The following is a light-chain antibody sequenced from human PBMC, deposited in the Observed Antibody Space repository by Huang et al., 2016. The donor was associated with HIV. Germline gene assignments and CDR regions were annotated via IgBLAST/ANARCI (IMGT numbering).Light chain of an antibody. CDR3: QQSYNTLRVT. V-gene: IGKV1-39*01. Sequence: DIQMTQSPSSLSASVGDRVTITCRASQSISNFLNWYQQKPGKAPKLLIYDASSLQSGFPSRFSGGGSGTDFTLTISSLQPEDFATYYCQQSYNTLRVTFGPGTKVDV. J-gene: IGKJ3*01. CDR2: DAS. CDR1: QSISNF.